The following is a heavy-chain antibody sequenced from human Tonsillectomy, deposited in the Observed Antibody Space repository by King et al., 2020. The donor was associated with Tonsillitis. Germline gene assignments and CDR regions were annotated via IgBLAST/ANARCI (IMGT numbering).Heavy chain of an antibody. D-gene: IGHD6-13*01. Sequence: VQLVESGGGVVQPGGSLRLSCAASGFTFSSYGMHWVRQAPGKGLEWVAFIRYDGSNKYYVDSVKGRFTISRDNSKNTLYLQMNSLRTEDTAVYYCAKDRASGAAGNDHWGQGTLVIVSS. V-gene: IGHV3-30*02. CDR3: AKDRASGAAGNDH. J-gene: IGHJ1*01. CDR1: GFTFSSYG. CDR2: IRYDGSNK.